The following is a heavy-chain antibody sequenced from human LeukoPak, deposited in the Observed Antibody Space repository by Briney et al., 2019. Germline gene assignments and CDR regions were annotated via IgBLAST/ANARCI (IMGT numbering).Heavy chain of an antibody. CDR2: MYYSGST. CDR1: GGSISSSSDY. D-gene: IGHD2-2*01. CDR3: ARGEMDCSSTSCYVYYFDY. J-gene: IGHJ4*02. V-gene: IGHV4-39*07. Sequence: SETLSLTCTVSGGSISSSSDYWGWIRQSPGKGLEWIGSMYYSGSTYYNPSLKSRVTISVDTSKNQFSLKLSSVTAADTAVYYCARGEMDCSSTSCYVYYFDYWGQGTLVTVSS.